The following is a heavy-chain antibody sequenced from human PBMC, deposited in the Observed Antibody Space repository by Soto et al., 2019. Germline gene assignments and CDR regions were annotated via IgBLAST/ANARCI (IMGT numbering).Heavy chain of an antibody. J-gene: IGHJ6*02. V-gene: IGHV3-33*01. CDR1: GFTFSSYG. CDR3: ARESGYPGAVAGTYYYGMDV. D-gene: IGHD6-19*01. Sequence: GGSLRLSCAASGFTFSSYGMHWVRQAPGKGLEWVAVIWYDGSNKYYADSVKGRFTISRDNSKNTLYLQMNSLRAEDTAVYYCARESGYPGAVAGTYYYGMDVWGQGTTVTVSS. CDR2: IWYDGSNK.